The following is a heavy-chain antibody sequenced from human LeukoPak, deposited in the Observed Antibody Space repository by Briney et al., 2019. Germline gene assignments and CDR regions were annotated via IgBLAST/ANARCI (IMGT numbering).Heavy chain of an antibody. CDR2: FDPEDGET. J-gene: IGHJ5*02. Sequence: GASVKVSCKVSGYTLTELSMHWVRQAPGKGLEWMGGFDPEDGETIYAQKFQGRVTMTEDTSTDTAYMELSSLRSEDTAVYYCATDRRSGYDLEPFDPWGQGTLVTVSS. CDR3: ATDRRSGYDLEPFDP. V-gene: IGHV1-24*01. D-gene: IGHD5-12*01. CDR1: GYTLTELS.